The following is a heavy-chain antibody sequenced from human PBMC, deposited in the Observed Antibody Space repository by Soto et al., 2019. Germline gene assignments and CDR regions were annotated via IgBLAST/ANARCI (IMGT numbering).Heavy chain of an antibody. CDR2: IYYSGST. D-gene: IGHD3-9*01. CDR3: ARHPSHFAWLYFDY. V-gene: IGHV4-59*08. CDR1: GGSISSYY. J-gene: IGHJ4*02. Sequence: PSETLSLTCTVSGGSISSYYWSWIRQPPGKGLEWIGYIYYSGSTNYNPSLKSRVTISVDTSKNQFSLKLSSVTAADTAVYYCARHPSHFAWLYFDYWGQGTLVTVSS.